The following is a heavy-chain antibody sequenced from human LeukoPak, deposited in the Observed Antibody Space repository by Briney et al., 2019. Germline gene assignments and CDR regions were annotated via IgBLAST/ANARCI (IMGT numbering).Heavy chain of an antibody. J-gene: IGHJ3*02. CDR3: ARRITIFGVVTHDAFDI. D-gene: IGHD3-3*01. V-gene: IGHV4-59*01. CDR2: IYYSGST. CDR1: GGSISSYY. Sequence: PSETLSLTCTVSGGSISSYYWSWIRQPPGKGLEWIGYIYYSGSTNYNPSLESRVTISVDTSKNQFSLKLSSVTAADTAVYYCARRITIFGVVTHDAFDIWGQGTMVTVSS.